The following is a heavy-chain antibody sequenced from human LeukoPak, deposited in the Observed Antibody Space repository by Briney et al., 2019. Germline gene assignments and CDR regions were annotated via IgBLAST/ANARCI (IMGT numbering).Heavy chain of an antibody. CDR3: ARGRSPDYYGSGRTKIPLDY. J-gene: IGHJ4*02. CDR2: FDAEQRET. Sequence: GASVKVSCKVSGYTLTELSMHWVRQAPGKGLEWMGGFDAEQRETIYAQKFQGRVTMTRNTSISTAYMELSSLRSEDTAVYYCARGRSPDYYGSGRTKIPLDYWGQGTLVTVSS. CDR1: GYTLTELS. V-gene: IGHV1-24*01. D-gene: IGHD3-10*01.